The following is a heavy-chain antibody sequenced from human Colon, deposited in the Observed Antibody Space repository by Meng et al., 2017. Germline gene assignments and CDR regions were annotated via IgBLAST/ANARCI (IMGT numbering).Heavy chain of an antibody. CDR1: GGSISSYY. V-gene: IGHV4-4*07. CDR3: ARDEYSWAFDI. D-gene: IGHD2-15*01. CDR2: IYTSGST. Sequence: GSLRLSCTVSGGSISSYYCSWIRQPAGKGLEWIGRIYTSGSTNYNPSLKSRVTMSVDTSKNQFSLKLSSVTAAATAVYYCARDEYSWAFDIWGQGTMVTVSS. J-gene: IGHJ3*02.